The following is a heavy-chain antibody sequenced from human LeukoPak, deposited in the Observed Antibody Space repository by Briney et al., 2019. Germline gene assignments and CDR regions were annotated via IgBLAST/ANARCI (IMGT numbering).Heavy chain of an antibody. J-gene: IGHJ4*02. CDR3: ATSPRDSRSSSDSDY. D-gene: IGHD6-13*01. V-gene: IGHV4-30-2*06. Sequence: SETLSLTCTVSGGSITSGNHYWSWIRQSPGKGLEWIGYIYHTGSTNYNPSLKSRVIISIDRSKNQFSLNLSSVTAADTAVYYCATSPRDSRSSSDSDYWGQGTLVTVSS. CDR2: IYHTGST. CDR1: GGSITSGNHY.